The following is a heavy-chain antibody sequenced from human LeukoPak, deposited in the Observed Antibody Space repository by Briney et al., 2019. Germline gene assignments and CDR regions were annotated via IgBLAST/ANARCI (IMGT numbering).Heavy chain of an antibody. CDR2: FFNSGNT. J-gene: IGHJ4*02. CDR3: ARLEGITIFGVPKYYFDY. Sequence: PSETLLLTCTVSGGSISGGAYYWSWIRQPPGKGLEWIGNFFNSGNTYSNPSLKSRVTISVDTSKNQFSLKLSSVTAADTAVYYCARLEGITIFGVPKYYFDYWGQGTLVTVSS. V-gene: IGHV4-30-4*02. D-gene: IGHD3-3*01. CDR1: GGSISGGAYY.